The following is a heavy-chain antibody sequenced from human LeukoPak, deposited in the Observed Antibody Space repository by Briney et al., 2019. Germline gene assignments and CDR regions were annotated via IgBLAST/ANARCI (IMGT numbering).Heavy chain of an antibody. CDR3: AREEGLIAAAGTVGWFDP. Sequence: ASVKVSCKASGYTFNGYYMHWVRQAPGQGLEWMGWINPNSGGTNYAQKFQGRVTMTRDTSISTAYMELSRLRSDDTAVYYCAREEGLIAAAGTVGWFDPWGQGTLVTVSS. J-gene: IGHJ5*02. CDR2: INPNSGGT. D-gene: IGHD6-13*01. V-gene: IGHV1-2*02. CDR1: GYTFNGYY.